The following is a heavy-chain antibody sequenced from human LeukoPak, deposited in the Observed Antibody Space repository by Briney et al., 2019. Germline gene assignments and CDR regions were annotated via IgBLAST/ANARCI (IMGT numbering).Heavy chain of an antibody. Sequence: PGGSLRLSCAASGFTVSSNYMSWVRQAPGKGLEWVSVIYSGGSTYYADSVKGRFTISRDNSKNTLYLQMNSLRAEDTAVYYCARGLTYYDSSGYFGYWGQGTLVTVSS. D-gene: IGHD3-22*01. CDR3: ARGLTYYDSSGYFGY. V-gene: IGHV3-53*01. J-gene: IGHJ4*02. CDR2: IYSGGST. CDR1: GFTVSSNY.